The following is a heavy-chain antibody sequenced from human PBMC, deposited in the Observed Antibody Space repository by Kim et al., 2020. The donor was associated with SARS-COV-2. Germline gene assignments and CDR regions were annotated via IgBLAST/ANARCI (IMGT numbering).Heavy chain of an antibody. J-gene: IGHJ4*02. Sequence: SVKVSCKASGGTFSSYAITWVRQAPGQGLEWMGRIIPILGIANYAQNFQGRVTITADKSTSTAYMELSSLRSEDTAVYYCARDRGDSSGYYGYWGQGTL. CDR3: ARDRGDSSGYYGY. CDR2: IIPILGIA. CDR1: GGTFSSYA. D-gene: IGHD3-22*01. V-gene: IGHV1-69*04.